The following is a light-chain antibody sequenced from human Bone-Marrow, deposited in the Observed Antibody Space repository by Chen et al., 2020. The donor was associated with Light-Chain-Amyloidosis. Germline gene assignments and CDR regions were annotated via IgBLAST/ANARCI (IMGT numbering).Light chain of an antibody. Sequence: QSVLTQPPSASGTPGQRVTISCSGGSSNIGSNTVNWYQQLPGTAPKLLIYDNNQRPSGVPDRFSGAKSGTSASRAISGLQSEDEADYYCAPWDDSLNGYVFGSGTKVTVL. CDR3: APWDDSLNGYV. V-gene: IGLV1-44*01. CDR1: SSNIGSNT. CDR2: DNN. J-gene: IGLJ1*01.